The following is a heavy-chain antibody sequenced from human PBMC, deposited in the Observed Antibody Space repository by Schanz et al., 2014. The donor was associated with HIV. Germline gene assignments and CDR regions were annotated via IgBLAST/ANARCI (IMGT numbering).Heavy chain of an antibody. CDR2: IKQDGSEK. V-gene: IGHV3-7*03. CDR3: ANLVVAATDDAFDI. J-gene: IGHJ3*02. Sequence: EVQLVESGGGLVQPGGTLRLSCVASGFSFSSYWMTWVRQAPGKGLEWVATIKQDGSEKYYVDSGKGRFTISRDNSKNTLYLQMNSLRAEDTAVYYCANLVVAATDDAFDIWGQGTMVTVSS. CDR1: GFSFSSYW. D-gene: IGHD2-15*01.